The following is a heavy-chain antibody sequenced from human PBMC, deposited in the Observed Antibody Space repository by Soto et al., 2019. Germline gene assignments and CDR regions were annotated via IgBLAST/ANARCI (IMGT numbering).Heavy chain of an antibody. D-gene: IGHD6-6*01. CDR3: ARVQDRRPYDY. CDR1: GYTFTIYA. CDR2: INAGNGNT. V-gene: IGHV1-3*01. Sequence: GASVKVSCKASGYTFTIYAMHWVRQAPGQRLEWMGWINAGNGNTKYSQKFQGRVTITRDTSASTAYMELSSLRSEDTAVYYCARVQDRRPYDYWGQGTLVTVSS. J-gene: IGHJ4*02.